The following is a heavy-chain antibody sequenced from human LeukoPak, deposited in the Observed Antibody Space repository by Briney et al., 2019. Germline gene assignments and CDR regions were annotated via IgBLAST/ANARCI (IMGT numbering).Heavy chain of an antibody. CDR2: ISSSSSYI. J-gene: IGHJ4*02. D-gene: IGHD3-10*01. CDR1: GGSFSGYY. CDR3: AREYLVGRYYGSGSYYGY. V-gene: IGHV3-21*01. Sequence: ETLSLTCAVYGGSFSGYYWSWIRQPPGKGLEWVSSISSSSSYIYSADSVKGRFTISRDNAKNSLYLQMNSLRAEDTAVYYCAREYLVGRYYGSGSYYGYWGQGTLVTVSS.